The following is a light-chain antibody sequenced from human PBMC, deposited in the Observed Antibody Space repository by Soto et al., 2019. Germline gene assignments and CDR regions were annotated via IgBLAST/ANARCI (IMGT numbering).Light chain of an antibody. V-gene: IGLV2-14*03. Sequence: QSVLTQPASVSGSPGQSITISCTGTSNDVGSHNFVSWSQHHPGKAPKLLIYDVTKRPSWISYRFSGSKSGNTASLTISGLQAEDEADYYCSSHTSSGALVIFGGGTQLTVL. CDR2: DVT. CDR3: SSHTSSGALVI. CDR1: SNDVGSHNF. J-gene: IGLJ2*01.